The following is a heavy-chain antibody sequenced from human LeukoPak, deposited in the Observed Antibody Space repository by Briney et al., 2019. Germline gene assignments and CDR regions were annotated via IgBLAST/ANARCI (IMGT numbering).Heavy chain of an antibody. CDR1: GFTFRNYA. CDR2: ISGSGSPT. V-gene: IGHV3-23*01. J-gene: IGHJ4*02. Sequence: GGSLRLSCAASGFTFRNYAMSWVRQAPGKGLEWVSSISGSGSPTYYADSVKGRFTISRDNSKNTLYLQMDSLRVEDTAVYYCAPRLGSSGWPKIDYWGQGTLVTVSS. CDR3: APRLGSSGWPKIDY. D-gene: IGHD6-19*01.